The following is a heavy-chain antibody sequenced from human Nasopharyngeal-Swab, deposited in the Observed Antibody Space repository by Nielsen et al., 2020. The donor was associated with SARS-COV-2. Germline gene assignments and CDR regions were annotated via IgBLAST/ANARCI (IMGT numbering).Heavy chain of an antibody. CDR1: GGSISSNNYC. J-gene: IGHJ4*02. V-gene: IGHV4-39*01. CDR3: ATYSSGWYEGDFDY. D-gene: IGHD6-19*01. CDR2: ISYSGRT. Sequence: SETLSLTCTVSGGSISSNNYCWGWIRQPPGKGLEWIGNISYSGRTYYNPSLKSRVTISVDTSKNQFSLKLSSVTAADTAVYYCATYSSGWYEGDFDYWGQGTLVTVSS.